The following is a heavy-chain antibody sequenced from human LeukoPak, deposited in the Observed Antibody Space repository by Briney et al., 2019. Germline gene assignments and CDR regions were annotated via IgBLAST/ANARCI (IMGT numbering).Heavy chain of an antibody. CDR2: ISGSGSII. D-gene: IGHD3-3*01. V-gene: IGHV3-48*04. J-gene: IGHJ4*02. CDR1: GFTFSSYS. CDR3: ASPPRYYFDY. Sequence: GGSLRLSCAASGFTFSSYSMNWVRQAPGKGLEWLSYISGSGSIIYYADSVKGRFTISRDNAKNSLYLQMNSLRADDTAVYYCASPPRYYFDYWGQGTLVTVSS.